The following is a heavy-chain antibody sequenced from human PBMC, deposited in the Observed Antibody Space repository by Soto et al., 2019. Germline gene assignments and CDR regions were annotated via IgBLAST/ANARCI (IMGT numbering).Heavy chain of an antibody. CDR2: IIPIFGTA. J-gene: IGHJ6*02. Sequence: GASVKVSCKASGGTFSSYAISWVRQAPGQGLEWMGGIIPIFGTANYAQKFQGRVTITADESTSTAYMELSSLRSEDTAVYYCARDRALVVVAATVGRQYYYYYYGMDVWGQGTTVTVSS. D-gene: IGHD2-15*01. CDR3: ARDRALVVVAATVGRQYYYYYYGMDV. V-gene: IGHV1-69*13. CDR1: GGTFSSYA.